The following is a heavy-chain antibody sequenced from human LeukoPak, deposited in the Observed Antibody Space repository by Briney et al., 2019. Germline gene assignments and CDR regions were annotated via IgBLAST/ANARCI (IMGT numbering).Heavy chain of an antibody. V-gene: IGHV4-59*01. CDR2: IYYSGST. CDR3: ARGGSAFDH. Sequence: SQTLSLTCTVSGGSISVYYWTWIRQPPGKGPEWIGYIYYSGSTNYNPSLKSRVTISIDTSKNQFSLKLSSVTAADTAVYYCARGGSAFDHWGQGTLVTVSS. CDR1: GGSISVYY. D-gene: IGHD6-19*01. J-gene: IGHJ4*02.